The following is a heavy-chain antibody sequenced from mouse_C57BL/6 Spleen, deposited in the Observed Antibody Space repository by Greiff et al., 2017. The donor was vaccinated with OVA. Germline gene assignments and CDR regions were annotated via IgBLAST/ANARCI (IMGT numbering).Heavy chain of an antibody. CDR3: ARDKGNYEAMDY. CDR1: GYSITSGYY. D-gene: IGHD2-1*01. V-gene: IGHV3-6*01. J-gene: IGHJ4*01. CDR2: ISYDGSN. Sequence: ESGPGLVKPSQSLSLTCSVTGYSITSGYYWNWIRQFPGNKLKWMGYISYDGSNNYNPSLKNRISITRDTSKNQFFLKLNSVTTEDTATYYCARDKGNYEAMDYWGQGTSVTVSS.